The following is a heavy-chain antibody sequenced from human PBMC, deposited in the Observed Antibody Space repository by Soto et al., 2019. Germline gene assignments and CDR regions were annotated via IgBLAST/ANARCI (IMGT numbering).Heavy chain of an antibody. CDR3: ARGIATTVLAV. Sequence: PSETLSLSCTVSGGSMNSYYLSWIRQPPGKGLEWIGYIYYSGYTNYNPSLKSRVTISVDTSKNQFSLKLSSVTAADTAVYYCARGIATTVLAVWGQGTSVIGSS. J-gene: IGHJ6*02. CDR1: GGSMNSYY. D-gene: IGHD1-1*01. CDR2: IYYSGYT. V-gene: IGHV4-59*01.